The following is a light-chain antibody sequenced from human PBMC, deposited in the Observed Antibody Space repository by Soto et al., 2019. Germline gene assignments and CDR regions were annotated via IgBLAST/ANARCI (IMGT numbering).Light chain of an antibody. CDR2: DAS. V-gene: IGKV1-5*01. J-gene: IGKJ4*01. Sequence: DIQMTQSPSTLSASVGDRVTITCRASQSISTWLAWYQQKPGKAPKLLIYDASSLESGVPSRFSGSGSGTEFTLTISSLQPEDFATYYCQQYNSISLLTFGGGTKVDIK. CDR1: QSISTW. CDR3: QQYNSISLLT.